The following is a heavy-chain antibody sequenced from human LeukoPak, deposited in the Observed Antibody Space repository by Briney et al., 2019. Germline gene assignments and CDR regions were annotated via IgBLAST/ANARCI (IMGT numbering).Heavy chain of an antibody. V-gene: IGHV3-9*01. Sequence: GGSLRLSCAASGCTFDDYAMHWVRQAPGKGLEWVSGISWNSGSIGYADSVKGRFTISRDNAKNSLYLQMNSLRAEDTALYYCAKDQGRYSYGDFDYWGQGTLVTVSS. D-gene: IGHD5-18*01. CDR2: ISWNSGSI. J-gene: IGHJ4*02. CDR3: AKDQGRYSYGDFDY. CDR1: GCTFDDYA.